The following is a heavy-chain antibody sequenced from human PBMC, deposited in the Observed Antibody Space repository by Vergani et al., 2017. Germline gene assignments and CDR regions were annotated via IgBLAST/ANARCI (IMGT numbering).Heavy chain of an antibody. J-gene: IGHJ6*03. CDR3: ASARSNCGDYPPYYYYYMDF. D-gene: IGHD4-17*01. V-gene: IGHV1-69*01. CDR1: GGTFSSYA. CDR2: IIPIFGTA. Sequence: QVQLVQSGAEVKKPGSSVKVSCKASGGTFSSYAISWVRQAPGQGLEWMGGIIPIFGTANYAQKFQGRVTITADESTSTAYMELSSLRSEDTAVYYCASARSNCGDYPPYYYYYMDFWGKGTTVTVSS.